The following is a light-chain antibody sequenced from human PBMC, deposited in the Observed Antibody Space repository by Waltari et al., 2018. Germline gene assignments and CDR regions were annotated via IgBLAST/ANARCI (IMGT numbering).Light chain of an antibody. CDR1: QAISRG. CDR3: QQANSLPLT. CDR2: AAS. J-gene: IGKJ3*01. V-gene: IGKV1-12*02. Sequence: DIQMTQSPSSVSASVGDRVTITCRASQAISRGLAWYQQKPVKAPKLLIYAASSLQSGVPSRFSGSGSETDFTLTISSLQPEDFATYYYQQANSLPLTFGPGTRVDIK.